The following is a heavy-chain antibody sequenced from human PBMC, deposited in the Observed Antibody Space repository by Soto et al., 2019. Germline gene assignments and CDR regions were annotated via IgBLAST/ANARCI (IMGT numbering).Heavy chain of an antibody. D-gene: IGHD3-10*01. CDR2: ISSSSSTI. V-gene: IGHV3-48*01. CDR3: ARDPATYYYGSGSYYSFRALYYGMDV. Sequence: GGSLRLSCAASGFTFSSYSMNWVRQAPGKGLEWVSYISSSSSTIYYADSVKGRFTISRDNAKNSLYLQMNSLRAEDTAVYYCARDPATYYYGSGSYYSFRALYYGMDVWGQGTTVTVSS. CDR1: GFTFSSYS. J-gene: IGHJ6*02.